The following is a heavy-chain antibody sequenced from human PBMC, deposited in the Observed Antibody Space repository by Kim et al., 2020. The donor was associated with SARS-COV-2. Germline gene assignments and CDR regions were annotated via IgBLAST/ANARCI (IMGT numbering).Heavy chain of an antibody. CDR2: MYYSGTT. V-gene: IGHV4-59*01. CDR3: ARVGVSGHRLIWFDKLDY. J-gene: IGHJ4*02. Sequence: SETLSLTCTVSGGSISTYYWSWIRQPPGKGLEWIGYMYYSGTTKYNPSLKSRVTISVDMSKNQFSLKLNSVTTADTAVYYCARVGVSGHRLIWFDKLDYWGQGIRVTVSS. D-gene: IGHD3-10*01. CDR1: GGSISTYY.